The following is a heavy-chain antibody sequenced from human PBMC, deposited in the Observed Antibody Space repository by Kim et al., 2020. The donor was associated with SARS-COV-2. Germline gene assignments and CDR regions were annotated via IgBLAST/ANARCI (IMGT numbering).Heavy chain of an antibody. V-gene: IGHV1-3*01. D-gene: IGHD3-3*01. Sequence: ASVKVSCKASGYTFTSYAMHWVRQAPGQRLEWMGWINAGNGNTKYSQKFQGRVTITRDTSASTAYMELSSLRSEDTAVYYCASSLGLAGAELNFDYWGQGTLVTVSS. CDR2: INAGNGNT. CDR3: ASSLGLAGAELNFDY. CDR1: GYTFTSYA. J-gene: IGHJ4*02.